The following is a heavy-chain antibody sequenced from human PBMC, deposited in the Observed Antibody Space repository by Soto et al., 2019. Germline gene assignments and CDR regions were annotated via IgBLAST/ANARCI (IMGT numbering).Heavy chain of an antibody. CDR3: ASQSTGYPYYFNY. D-gene: IGHD3-22*01. CDR1: GGSFSGYY. CDR2: INHSGST. Sequence: SETLSLTCAVYGGSFSGYYWTWIRQPPGTGLEWIGEINHSGSTNYNPSLKSRVTISVDTSKNQFSLKLTSVTAADTAVYYCASQSTGYPYYFNYWGQGTLVTVSS. V-gene: IGHV4-34*01. J-gene: IGHJ4*02.